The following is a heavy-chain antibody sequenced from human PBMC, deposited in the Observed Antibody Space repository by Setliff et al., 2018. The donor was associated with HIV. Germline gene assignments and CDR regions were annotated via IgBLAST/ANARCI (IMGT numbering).Heavy chain of an antibody. D-gene: IGHD6-25*01. CDR3: VRAAAGLDI. J-gene: IGHJ4*02. V-gene: IGHV3-15*01. Sequence: GGSLRLSCAASGFRFSDAWMTWVRQAPGQGLEWVGRIKSKTDGGTTDVAAHVKGRFIISREDSKDSLSLQMNNLKAEDTAVYYCVRAAAGLDIWSQGIRVTVSS. CDR2: IKSKTDGGTT. CDR1: GFRFSDAW.